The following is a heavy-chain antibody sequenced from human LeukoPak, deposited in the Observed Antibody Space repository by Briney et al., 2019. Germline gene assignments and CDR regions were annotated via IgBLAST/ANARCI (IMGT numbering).Heavy chain of an antibody. CDR3: ARLKVGISKSAAGTDYYYYGMDV. Sequence: GGPLRLSCAASGFTFSDSYMSWIRQAPGKGLEYISYISSSGSTIYYADSVKGRFTISRDNAKNSLYLQMNSLRAEDTAVYYCARLKVGISKSAAGTDYYYYGMDVWGQGTTVTVSS. D-gene: IGHD6-13*01. CDR1: GFTFSDSY. V-gene: IGHV3-11*04. J-gene: IGHJ6*02. CDR2: ISSSGSTI.